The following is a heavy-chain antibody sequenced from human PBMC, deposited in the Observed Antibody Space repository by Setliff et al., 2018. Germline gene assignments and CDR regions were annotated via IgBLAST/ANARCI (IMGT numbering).Heavy chain of an antibody. Sequence: ASVKVSCKASGYTFKTYGFTWVRQAPGQGLEWMGWISPTSGNTGYAQKFQGRVTMTRNTSISTAYMELSSLRSEDTAVYYCARGAPGRYCSGGSCSYFDYWGQGILVTVSS. CDR1: GYTFKTYG. D-gene: IGHD2-15*01. J-gene: IGHJ4*02. V-gene: IGHV1-8*02. CDR3: ARGAPGRYCSGGSCSYFDY. CDR2: ISPTSGNT.